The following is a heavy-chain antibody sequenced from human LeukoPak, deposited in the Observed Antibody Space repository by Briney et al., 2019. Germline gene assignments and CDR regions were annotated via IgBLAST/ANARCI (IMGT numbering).Heavy chain of an antibody. CDR1: GFTFSSYS. Sequence: PGGSLRLSWAASGFTFSSYSMNWVRQAPGQGLEWVSSISSSSSYIYYADSVKGRLTISRDNAKNSLYLQMNSLRAEDTAVYYCARDLVIAARVADYWGQGTLVTVSS. D-gene: IGHD6-6*01. CDR3: ARDLVIAARVADY. CDR2: ISSSSSYI. J-gene: IGHJ4*02. V-gene: IGHV3-21*01.